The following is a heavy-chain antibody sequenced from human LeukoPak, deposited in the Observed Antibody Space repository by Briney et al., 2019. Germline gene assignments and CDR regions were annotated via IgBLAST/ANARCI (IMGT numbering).Heavy chain of an antibody. CDR1: GFTFSSYS. CDR2: ISSSSSTI. D-gene: IGHD5-18*01. CDR3: AKDHGQLGYY. Sequence: GGSLRLSCAASGFTFSSYSMNRVRQAPGKGLEWVSYISSSSSTIYYADSVKGRFTISRDNAKNSLYLQMNSLRAEDTAVYYCAKDHGQLGYYWGQGTLVTVSS. J-gene: IGHJ4*02. V-gene: IGHV3-48*04.